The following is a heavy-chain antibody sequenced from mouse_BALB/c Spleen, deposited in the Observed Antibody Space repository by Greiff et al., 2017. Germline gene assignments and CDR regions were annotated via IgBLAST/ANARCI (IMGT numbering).Heavy chain of an antibody. Sequence: QVQLKQPGAELVKPGASVKLSCKASGYTFTSYYMYWVKQRPGQGLEWIGGINPSNGGTNFNEKFKSKATLTVDKSSSTAYMQLSSLTSEDSAVYYCTRCPSTFFDYWGQGTTLTVSS. CDR2: INPSNGGT. CDR1: GYTFTSYY. J-gene: IGHJ2*01. D-gene: IGHD5-5*01. V-gene: IGHV1S81*02. CDR3: TRCPSTFFDY.